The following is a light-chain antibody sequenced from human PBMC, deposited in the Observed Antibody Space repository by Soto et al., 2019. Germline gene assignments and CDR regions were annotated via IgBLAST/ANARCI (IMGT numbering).Light chain of an antibody. CDR1: SSNIGTNY. CDR2: DNN. Sequence: QTVVTQPPSVSAAPGQKVTISCSGSSSNIGTNYVSWYQQLPGTVPTLLIYDNNKRPSGIPDRFSASKSGTSATLDSTGLQIGDEADYYCETWDDSLPGAVFGGGTKLTVL. J-gene: IGLJ2*01. V-gene: IGLV1-51*01. CDR3: ETWDDSLPGAV.